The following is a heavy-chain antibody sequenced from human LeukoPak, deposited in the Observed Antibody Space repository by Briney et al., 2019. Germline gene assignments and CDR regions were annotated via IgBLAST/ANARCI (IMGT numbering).Heavy chain of an antibody. D-gene: IGHD6-6*01. V-gene: IGHV3-48*03. CDR3: ARGVAAHSAYYYYMDV. Sequence: GGSLRLSCAASGFTFSSYEMNWVRQAPGKGLEWVSYISSSGSTIYYADSVKGRFTISRDNAKNSLYLQMNSLRAEDTAVYYCARGVAAHSAYYYYMDVWGKGTTVTVSS. CDR2: ISSSGSTI. J-gene: IGHJ6*03. CDR1: GFTFSSYE.